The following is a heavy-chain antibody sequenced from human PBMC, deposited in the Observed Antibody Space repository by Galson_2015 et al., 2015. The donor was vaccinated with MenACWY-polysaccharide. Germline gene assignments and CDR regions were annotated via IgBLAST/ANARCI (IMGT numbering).Heavy chain of an antibody. J-gene: IGHJ4*02. V-gene: IGHV1-2*02. CDR2: INSNTGAT. D-gene: IGHD1-26*01. Sequence: SAKVSCKASGYTFTDYYMHWLRHAPGQGLEWMGWINSNTGATKYAQKFQGRVTMTRDTSITTIYMDLSSLRSDDMAVYYCGRVISGRGPTVGASLDNWGQGTLVTVPS. CDR1: GYTFTDYY. CDR3: GRVISGRGPTVGASLDN.